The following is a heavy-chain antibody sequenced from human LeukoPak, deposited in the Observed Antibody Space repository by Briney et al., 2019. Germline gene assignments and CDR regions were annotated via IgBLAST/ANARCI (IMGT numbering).Heavy chain of an antibody. Sequence: PGGSLRLSCAASGFIFNNYAVTRVRQAPGKGLEWVSTFGTGGDTYYAGSVEGRFIISRDNSKSTVYLQMNSLRADDTATYYCARHVMTTPRTLDSWGQGTLVTVSS. CDR3: ARHVMTTPRTLDS. CDR2: FGTGGDT. CDR1: GFIFNNYA. D-gene: IGHD1-1*01. V-gene: IGHV3-23*01. J-gene: IGHJ4*02.